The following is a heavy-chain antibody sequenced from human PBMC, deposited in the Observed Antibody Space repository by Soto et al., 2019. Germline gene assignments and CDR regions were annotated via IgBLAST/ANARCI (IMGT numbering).Heavy chain of an antibody. CDR2: INDRGSI. J-gene: IGHJ2*01. V-gene: IGHV4-34*01. CDR1: GGSFSGYY. D-gene: IGHD3-9*01. CDR3: ARESHDILTGPPWVWYFDL. Sequence: QVQLQQWGAGPLRPLETLSLTCGVSGGSFSGYYWAWIRQSPGKGLEWVGEINDRGSINYNPSLTSRVSIVVDTSKNHYALMLRSVAAADTAVYYCARESHDILTGPPWVWYFDLWGRGTLVTVSS.